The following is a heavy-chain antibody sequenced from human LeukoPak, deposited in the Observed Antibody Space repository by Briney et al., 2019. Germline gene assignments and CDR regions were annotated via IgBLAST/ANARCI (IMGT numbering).Heavy chain of an antibody. V-gene: IGHV4-59*01. CDR2: IYYSGST. CDR3: ARDRLNGYSFAFDY. D-gene: IGHD5-18*01. J-gene: IGHJ4*02. Sequence: SETLSLTCTISGGSISTYYWSWIRQPPEKGLEWIGYIYYSGSTNYNPSLKSRVTISLDTSKNQFSLKRRSVTAADTAVYYCARDRLNGYSFAFDYWGQGTLVTVSS. CDR1: GGSISTYY.